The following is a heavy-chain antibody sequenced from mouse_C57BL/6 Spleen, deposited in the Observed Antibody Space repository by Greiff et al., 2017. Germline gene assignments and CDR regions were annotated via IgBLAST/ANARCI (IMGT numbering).Heavy chain of an antibody. D-gene: IGHD2-4*01. J-gene: IGHJ4*01. CDR3: TRRRLQAMDY. V-gene: IGHV1-54*01. Sequence: VQLVQPGAELVRPGTSVKVSCKASGYAFTNYLIDWVKQRPGRGLEWIGLINPGSGGTKYNEKLKGKATLTADKSSSTAYMQLSSLTSEGSAVYFCTRRRLQAMDYWGQGTSVTVSS. CDR1: GYAFTNYL. CDR2: INPGSGGT.